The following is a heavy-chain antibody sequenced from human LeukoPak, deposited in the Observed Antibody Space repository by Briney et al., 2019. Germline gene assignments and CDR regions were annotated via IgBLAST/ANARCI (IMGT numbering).Heavy chain of an antibody. CDR1: GGSISSGSYY. Sequence: PSETLSLTCTVSGGSISSGSYYWSWIRQPAGKGLEWIGRIYTSGSTNYNPSLKSRVTISVDTSKNQFSLKLSSVTAADTAVYYCARDRGYSSSSTRAWIYYYYYYMDVWGKGTTVTVSS. CDR3: ARDRGYSSSSTRAWIYYYYYYMDV. V-gene: IGHV4-61*02. CDR2: IYTSGST. D-gene: IGHD6-6*01. J-gene: IGHJ6*03.